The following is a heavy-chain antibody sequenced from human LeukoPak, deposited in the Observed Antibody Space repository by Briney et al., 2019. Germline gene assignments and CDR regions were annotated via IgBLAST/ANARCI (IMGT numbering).Heavy chain of an antibody. CDR2: IYNSGST. D-gene: IGHD3-10*01. J-gene: IGHJ4*02. V-gene: IGHV4-59*01. CDR1: GGSISGYY. CDR3: ARYGSGTYPRFDY. Sequence: AEPLSLTCTISGGSISGYYWSWIRQSPGKGLEWMAYIYNSGSTNYNPSLQSRVTISVDTSKNQFSLNLSSVTAADTAVYYCARYGSGTYPRFDYCGQGTLVTVS.